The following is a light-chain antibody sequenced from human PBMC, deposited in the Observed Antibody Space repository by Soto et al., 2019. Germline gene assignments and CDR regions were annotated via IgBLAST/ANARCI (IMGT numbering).Light chain of an antibody. CDR1: QSVSSY. CDR2: HAS. V-gene: IGKV3-20*01. Sequence: EIVLTQSPGTLSLSPGERATLSCRASQSVSSYLAWYQQKPGQAPRLFIYHASRRATGIPDRFSGSGSGTDFTLTISRLEPEDFTVYYCQQYAFSRTFGQGPKVAIK. J-gene: IGKJ1*01. CDR3: QQYAFSRT.